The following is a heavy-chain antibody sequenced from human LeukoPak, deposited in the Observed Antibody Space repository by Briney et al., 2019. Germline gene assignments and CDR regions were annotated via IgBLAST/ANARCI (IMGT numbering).Heavy chain of an antibody. CDR3: ARAYCSSTSCYVYFDY. D-gene: IGHD2-2*01. J-gene: IGHJ4*02. Sequence: SETLSLTCTVSGSSISSYYWSWIRQPPGKGLEWIGYIYYSGSTNYNPSPKSRVTISVDTSKNQFSLKLSSVTAADTAVYYCARAYCSSTSCYVYFDYWGQGTLVTVSS. CDR2: IYYSGST. CDR1: GSSISSYY. V-gene: IGHV4-59*01.